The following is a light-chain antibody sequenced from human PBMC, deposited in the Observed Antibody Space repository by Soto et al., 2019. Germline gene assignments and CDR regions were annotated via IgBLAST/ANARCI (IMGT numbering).Light chain of an antibody. CDR1: RGIYTH. V-gene: IGKV1-27*01. Sequence: DIQMTQSPSSLSASVGDRVTITCRASRGIYTHLAWYQQKPGNAPKLLIYAASTLQSGVPSRFSASGSGTDFILTISALQSEDVGTYFCQTYDKDPCTFGPGT. CDR3: QTYDKDPCT. CDR2: AAS. J-gene: IGKJ3*01.